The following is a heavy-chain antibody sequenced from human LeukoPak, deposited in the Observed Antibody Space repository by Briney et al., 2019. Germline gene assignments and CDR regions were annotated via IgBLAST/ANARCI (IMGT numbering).Heavy chain of an antibody. CDR3: ARQGYSAHEILDY. CDR1: GGSISSYY. Sequence: SETLSLTCTVSGGSISSYYWSWIRQPPGKGLEWIGYIYYSGSTNYSPSLKSRVTISVDTSKNQFSLKLSSVTAADTAVYYCARQGYSAHEILDYWGQGTLVTVSS. CDR2: IYYSGST. J-gene: IGHJ4*02. V-gene: IGHV4-59*08. D-gene: IGHD5-12*01.